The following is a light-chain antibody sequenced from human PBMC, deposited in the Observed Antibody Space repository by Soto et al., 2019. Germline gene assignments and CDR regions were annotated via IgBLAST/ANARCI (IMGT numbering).Light chain of an antibody. CDR1: QSVSSY. J-gene: IGKJ1*01. Sequence: EIVLTQSPATLSLSPGERATLCCRASQSVSSYLAWYQQKLGQAPRLLIYDASNRATGIPARFSGSGSGTDFSLTISSLEPEDFAVYYCQQRSHWPRTFGQGTKVDIK. CDR3: QQRSHWPRT. V-gene: IGKV3-11*01. CDR2: DAS.